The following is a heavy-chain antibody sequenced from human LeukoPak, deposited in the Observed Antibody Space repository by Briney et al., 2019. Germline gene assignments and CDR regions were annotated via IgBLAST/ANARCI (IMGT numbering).Heavy chain of an antibody. V-gene: IGHV3-21*01. CDR2: ISSSSSYI. Sequence: PGGSLRLSCAASGFTFSSYSMNWVRQAPGKGLEWVSSISSSSSYIYYADSVKGRFTISRDNAKNSLYLQMNSLRAEDTAVYYCVSSGYSSSWTTYWGQGTLVTVSS. CDR3: VSSGYSSSWTTY. CDR1: GFTFSSYS. D-gene: IGHD6-13*01. J-gene: IGHJ4*02.